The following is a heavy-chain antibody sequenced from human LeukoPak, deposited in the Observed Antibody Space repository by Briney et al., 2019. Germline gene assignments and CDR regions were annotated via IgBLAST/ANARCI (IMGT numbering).Heavy chain of an antibody. CDR3: ARDSGSYLNDAFDI. CDR2: IRSKVHGGTT. Sequence: GGSLRLSCTASGFTFGDYAMSWVRQAPGKGLEWVGFIRSKVHGGTTEYAASVKGRFTISRDDSKSIAYLQMNSLRAEDTAVYYCARDSGSYLNDAFDIWGQGTMVTVSS. D-gene: IGHD1-26*01. CDR1: GFTFGDYA. V-gene: IGHV3-49*04. J-gene: IGHJ3*02.